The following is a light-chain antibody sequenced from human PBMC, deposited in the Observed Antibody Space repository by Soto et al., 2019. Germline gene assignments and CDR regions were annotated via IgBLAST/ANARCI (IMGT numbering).Light chain of an antibody. V-gene: IGKV3-11*01. CDR3: QPRTNWPLT. CDR2: DAS. Sequence: EIVLTQSPVTLSLSPGERATLSCSASQSVTTFLAWYQQKPGQAPGLLIYDASKRATGIPARFSGSGSVTDFTLTISSLEPEDVAVYYCQPRTNWPLTFGGGTKVEIK. CDR1: QSVTTF. J-gene: IGKJ4*01.